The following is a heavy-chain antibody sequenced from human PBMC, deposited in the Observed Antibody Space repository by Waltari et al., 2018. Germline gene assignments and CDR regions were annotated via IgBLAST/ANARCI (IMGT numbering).Heavy chain of an antibody. CDR3: ARGARYSSSWYGGYFDY. V-gene: IGHV4-39*07. Sequence: QLQLQESGPGLVKPSETLSLTCTVSGGAISSSSYYWGWLRQPPGKGLEWIGSIYYSGSTYYNPSLKSRVTISVDTSKNQFSLKLSSVTAADTAVYYCARGARYSSSWYGGYFDYWGQGTLVTVSS. CDR2: IYYSGST. D-gene: IGHD6-13*01. CDR1: GGAISSSSYY. J-gene: IGHJ4*02.